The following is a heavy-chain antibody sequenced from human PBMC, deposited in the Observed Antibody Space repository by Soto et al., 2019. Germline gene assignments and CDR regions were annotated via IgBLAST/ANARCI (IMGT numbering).Heavy chain of an antibody. CDR3: AKANEGGNMITFGGVIVRFRLSLGY. V-gene: IGHV3-23*01. J-gene: IGHJ4*02. Sequence: GGSLRLSCAASGFTFSSYAMSWVRQAPGKGLEWVSAISGSGGSTYYADSVKGRFTISRDNSKNTLYLQMNSMRAEATAVFYCAKANEGGNMITFGGVIVRFRLSLGYWGQGTLVTVSS. CDR1: GFTFSSYA. D-gene: IGHD3-16*02. CDR2: ISGSGGST.